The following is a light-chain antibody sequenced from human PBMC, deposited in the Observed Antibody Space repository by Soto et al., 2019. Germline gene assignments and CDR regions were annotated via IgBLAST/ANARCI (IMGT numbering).Light chain of an antibody. Sequence: EILITQSPATLSVSPGERATLSCRASQSVGSNLAWYQQKPGQAPRLLIYAASIRASGFPARFSGGGSGTEFALTISSLQSEDFAVYFCQQYNNWPRTFGQGTKVEI. V-gene: IGKV3-15*01. CDR2: AAS. CDR3: QQYNNWPRT. J-gene: IGKJ1*01. CDR1: QSVGSN.